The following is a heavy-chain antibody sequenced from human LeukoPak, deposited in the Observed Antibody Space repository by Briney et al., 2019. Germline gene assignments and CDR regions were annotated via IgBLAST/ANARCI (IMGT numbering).Heavy chain of an antibody. CDR2: INSDGNYT. V-gene: IGHV3-74*01. CDR1: GFTFSSYW. Sequence: PGGSLRLSCAASGFTFSSYWMNWVRQAPGKGLVWVSRINSDGNYTTYADSVKGRSTISRDNAKNSLYLQMNSLRAEDTAVYYCAREQEGFDPWGQGTLVTVSS. CDR3: AREQEGFDP. J-gene: IGHJ5*02.